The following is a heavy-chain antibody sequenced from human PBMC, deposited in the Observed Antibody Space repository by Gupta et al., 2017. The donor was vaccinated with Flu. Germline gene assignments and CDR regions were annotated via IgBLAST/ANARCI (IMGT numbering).Heavy chain of an antibody. CDR3: ATTEGSTGARKLDY. J-gene: IGHJ4*02. CDR1: GGIFTSYA. D-gene: IGHD4/OR15-4a*01. CDR2: FNPVFGTT. Sequence: QVQLVQSGTEVKKPGSSVKVSCRASGGIFTSYAFNWVRQAPGQGLEWMGGFNPVFGTTNNAQRFQGRVTITADKSTDTGYLEVSRLTSEDTAVYYCATTEGSTGARKLDYWGQGTLVTVSS. V-gene: IGHV1-69*06.